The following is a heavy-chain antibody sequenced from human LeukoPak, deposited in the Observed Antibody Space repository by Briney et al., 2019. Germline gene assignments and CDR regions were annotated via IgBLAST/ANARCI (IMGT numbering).Heavy chain of an antibody. CDR1: GYTFTGYY. CDR3: ATLGAGKFDY. D-gene: IGHD6-19*01. Sequence: ASVKVSCKASGYTFTGYYMHWVRQAPGQGLEWMGRINPNSSGTNYAQKFQGRVTMTRDTSISPAYMELSRLRSDDTAVYYCATLGAGKFDYWGQGTLVTVSS. J-gene: IGHJ4*02. CDR2: INPNSSGT. V-gene: IGHV1-2*06.